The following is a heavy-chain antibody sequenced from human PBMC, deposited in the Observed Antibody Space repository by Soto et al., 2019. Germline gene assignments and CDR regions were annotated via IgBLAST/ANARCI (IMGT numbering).Heavy chain of an antibody. CDR2: MNHSGST. D-gene: IGHD2-15*01. CDR3: ARDIVVVVATNYYYYGMDG. V-gene: IGHV4-34*01. Sequence: SETLSLTCAVYGGSFSDYYWSWIRQPPSKGLEWIGEMNHSGSTHYNPSLKSRVTISVDMSKNQFSLNLRSVTAADTAVYYCARDIVVVVATNYYYYGMDGWGQGTTVPVSS. J-gene: IGHJ6*02. CDR1: GGSFSDYY.